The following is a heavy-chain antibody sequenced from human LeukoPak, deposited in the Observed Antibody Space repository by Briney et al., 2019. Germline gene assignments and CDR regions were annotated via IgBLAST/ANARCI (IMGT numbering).Heavy chain of an antibody. V-gene: IGHV1-2*02. J-gene: IGHJ4*02. Sequence: SVKVSCKASGFTFRTSAVQWVRQAPGQGLEWMGWINPNSGGTNYAQKFQGRVTMTRDTSINTAYMELSRLRSDDTAVYYCARGRVSPGYWGQGTLVTVSS. CDR3: ARGRVSPGY. CDR2: INPNSGGT. CDR1: GFTFRTSA.